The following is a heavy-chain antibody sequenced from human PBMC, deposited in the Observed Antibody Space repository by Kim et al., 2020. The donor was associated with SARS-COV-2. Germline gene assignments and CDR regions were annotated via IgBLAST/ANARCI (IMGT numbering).Heavy chain of an antibody. CDR3: ARSFTIVGATDY. J-gene: IGHJ4*02. V-gene: IGHV1-69*01. Sequence: NYAQKCQGRVTITADESTSTAYMELSSLRSEDTAVYYCARSFTIVGATDYWGQGTLVTVSS. D-gene: IGHD1-26*01.